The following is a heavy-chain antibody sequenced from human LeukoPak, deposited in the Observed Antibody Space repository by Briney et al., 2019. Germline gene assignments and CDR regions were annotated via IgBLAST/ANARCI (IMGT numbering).Heavy chain of an antibody. V-gene: IGHV1-2*02. D-gene: IGHD3-10*01. Sequence: GASVKVSCKASGFTFTGYYIHWVRQAPGQGLEWMGWINPNTGFTNYAQKFQGRVIMTTDTSISTAYMELRRLRSDDTAAYYCARDSLWGGTDYYGSGSSKYWGQGTLVTVSS. J-gene: IGHJ4*02. CDR1: GFTFTGYY. CDR3: ARDSLWGGTDYYGSGSSKY. CDR2: INPNTGFT.